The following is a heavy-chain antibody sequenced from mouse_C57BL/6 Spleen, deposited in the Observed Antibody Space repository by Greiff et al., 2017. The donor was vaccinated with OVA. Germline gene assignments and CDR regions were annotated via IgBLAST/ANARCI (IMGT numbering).Heavy chain of an antibody. V-gene: IGHV1-53*01. CDR3: ARGIYYYGSSHWYFDV. J-gene: IGHJ1*03. CDR1: GYTFTSYW. Sequence: QVQLQQPGTELVKPGASVKLSCKASGYTFTSYWMHWVKQRPGQGLEWIGNINPSNGGTNYNEKFKSKATLTVDKSSSTAYMQLSSLTSEDSAVYYCARGIYYYGSSHWYFDVWGTGTTVTVSS. CDR2: INPSNGGT. D-gene: IGHD1-1*01.